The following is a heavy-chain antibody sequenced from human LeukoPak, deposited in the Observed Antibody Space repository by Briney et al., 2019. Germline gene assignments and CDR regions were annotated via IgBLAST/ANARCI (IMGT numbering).Heavy chain of an antibody. CDR1: GFTFTSSA. J-gene: IGHJ4*02. V-gene: IGHV1-58*02. CDR2: IVVGSGNT. D-gene: IGHD2-15*01. Sequence: ASVKVSCKASGFTFTSSAMQWVRQARGQRLEWIGWIVVGSGNTNYAQKFQERVTITRDMSTSTAYMELSSLRSEDTAVYYCAADSEFGGSNLVFDYWGQGTLVTVSS. CDR3: AADSEFGGSNLVFDY.